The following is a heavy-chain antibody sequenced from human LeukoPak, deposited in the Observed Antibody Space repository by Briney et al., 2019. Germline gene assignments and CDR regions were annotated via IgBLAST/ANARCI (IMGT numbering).Heavy chain of an antibody. CDR2: ISSSSSYI. CDR3: ARGGYYDFWSGPAQKYGMDV. CDR1: GFTFSSYS. J-gene: IGHJ6*02. Sequence: GGSLILSCAASGFTFSSYSMNWVRQAPGKGLEWVSSISSSSSYIYHADSVKGRFTISRDNAKNSLYLQMNSLRAEDTAVYYCARGGYYDFWSGPAQKYGMDVWGQGTTVTVSS. V-gene: IGHV3-21*01. D-gene: IGHD3-3*01.